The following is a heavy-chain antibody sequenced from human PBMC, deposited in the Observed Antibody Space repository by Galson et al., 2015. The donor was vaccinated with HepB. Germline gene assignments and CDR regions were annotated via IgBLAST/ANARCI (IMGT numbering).Heavy chain of an antibody. J-gene: IGHJ4*02. CDR1: GFTFSSYS. Sequence: SLRLSCAASGFTFSSYSMNWVRQAPGKGLEWVSSISSSSSYIYYADSVKGRFTISRDNAKNSLYLQMNSLRAEDTAVYYCARIFSSSGSYAFDYWGQGTLVTVSS. V-gene: IGHV3-21*01. CDR2: ISSSSSYI. CDR3: ARIFSSSGSYAFDY. D-gene: IGHD1-26*01.